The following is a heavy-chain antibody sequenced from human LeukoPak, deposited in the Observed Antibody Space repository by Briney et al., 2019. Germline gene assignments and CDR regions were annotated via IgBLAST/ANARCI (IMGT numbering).Heavy chain of an antibody. CDR3: ARDLFDYMDV. V-gene: IGHV3-21*01. CDR2: ISFSSTYI. Sequence: GGSLRLSCAASGFTFSNAWMSWVRQAPGKGLEWVSSISFSSTYIYYADSVKGRFTISRDNAKNSLYLQMNSLRAEDTAVYYCARDLFDYMDVWGKGTTVTVSS. D-gene: IGHD2-21*01. J-gene: IGHJ6*03. CDR1: GFTFSNAW.